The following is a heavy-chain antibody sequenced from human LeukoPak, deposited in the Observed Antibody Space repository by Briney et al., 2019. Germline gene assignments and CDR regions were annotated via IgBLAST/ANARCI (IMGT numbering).Heavy chain of an antibody. V-gene: IGHV1-46*01. CDR3: ARLDYYDSSGYWPYFDY. D-gene: IGHD3-22*01. Sequence: ASVKVSCKASGYTFTSYYMHWVRQAPGQGLEWMGIINPSGGSTSYAQEFQGRVSMTGDTSTSTVYMELSSLRSEDTALYYCARLDYYDSSGYWPYFDYWGQGTLVTVSS. CDR2: INPSGGST. CDR1: GYTFTSYY. J-gene: IGHJ4*02.